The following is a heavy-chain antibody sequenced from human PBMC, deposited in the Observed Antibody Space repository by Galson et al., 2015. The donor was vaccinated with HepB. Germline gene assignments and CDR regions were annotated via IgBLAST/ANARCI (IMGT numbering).Heavy chain of an antibody. J-gene: IGHJ6*03. Sequence: SLRLSCAASGFTFGDYAMSWFRQAPGKGLEWVGFIRSKAYGGTTEYAASVKGRFTISRDDSKSIAYLQMNSLKTEDTAVYYCTRDGSSSGWYPYYYYYYMDVWGKGTTVTVSS. CDR2: IRSKAYGGTT. CDR1: GFTFGDYA. D-gene: IGHD6-19*01. CDR3: TRDGSSSGWYPYYYYYYMDV. V-gene: IGHV3-49*03.